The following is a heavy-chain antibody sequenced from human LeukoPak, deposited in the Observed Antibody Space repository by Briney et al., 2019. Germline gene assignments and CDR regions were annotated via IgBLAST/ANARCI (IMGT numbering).Heavy chain of an antibody. D-gene: IGHD6-19*01. J-gene: IGHJ2*01. CDR2: IYYSGST. CDR1: GGSISSYY. CDR3: ARTWGSGLYWGFDL. V-gene: IGHV4-59*01. Sequence: PSETLSLTCTVSGGSISSYYWSWIRQPPGKGLEWIGYIYYSGSTNYNPSLKSRVTISVDTSKNQFSLKLSSVTAADTAVYYCARTWGSGLYWGFDLWGRGTLVTVSS.